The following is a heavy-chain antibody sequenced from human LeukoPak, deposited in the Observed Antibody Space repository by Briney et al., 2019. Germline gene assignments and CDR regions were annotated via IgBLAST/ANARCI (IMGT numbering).Heavy chain of an antibody. CDR2: ISGSGGST. D-gene: IGHD6-19*01. Sequence: GGSLRLSCAASGFTFSSHAMGWVRQAPGKGLEWVSAISGSGGSTYYADSVKGRFTISRDNSKNTLYLQMNSLRAEDTAVYYCAKGDYSSGWYVYWGQGTLVTVSS. CDR3: AKGDYSSGWYVY. V-gene: IGHV3-23*01. CDR1: GFTFSSHA. J-gene: IGHJ4*02.